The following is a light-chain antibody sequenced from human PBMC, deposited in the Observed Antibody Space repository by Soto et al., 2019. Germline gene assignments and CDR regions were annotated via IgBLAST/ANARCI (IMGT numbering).Light chain of an antibody. CDR1: QSVSSSY. Sequence: EIVLTQSPGTLSLSPGERATLSCRASQSVSSSYLAWYQQKPGQAPRLLIYGASSRATGIPDRFSGSGSGADFTLTISSLEPEDFAVYYCQQRSNWPPTFGGGTKV. V-gene: IGKV3D-20*02. J-gene: IGKJ4*01. CDR3: QQRSNWPPT. CDR2: GAS.